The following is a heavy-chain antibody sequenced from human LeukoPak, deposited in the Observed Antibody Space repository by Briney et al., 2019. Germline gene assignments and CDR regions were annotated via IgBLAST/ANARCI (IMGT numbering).Heavy chain of an antibody. CDR2: IYSGGST. J-gene: IGHJ5*02. D-gene: IGHD6-13*01. Sequence: GGSLRLSCAASGFTVSSNYMSWVRQAPGKGLEWDSVIYSGGSTYYADSVKGRFTISRDNSKNTLYLQMNSLRAEDTAVYYCASRIAAAGIFDPWGQGTLVTVSS. V-gene: IGHV3-53*01. CDR3: ASRIAAAGIFDP. CDR1: GFTVSSNY.